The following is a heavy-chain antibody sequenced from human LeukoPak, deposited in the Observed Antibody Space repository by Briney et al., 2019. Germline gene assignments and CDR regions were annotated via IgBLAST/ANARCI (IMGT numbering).Heavy chain of an antibody. CDR1: GFAVSSNY. CDR2: LYSGGST. CDR3: AKDSGLWYYFES. J-gene: IGHJ4*02. Sequence: GGSLRLSCAASGFAVSSNYMSWVRQAPGKGLEWVSVLYSGGSTYYADSVKGRFTISRDNSKNTLYLQMNSLRAEDTAVYYCAKDSGLWYYFESWGQGTVVTVSS. V-gene: IGHV3-53*01. D-gene: IGHD3-10*01.